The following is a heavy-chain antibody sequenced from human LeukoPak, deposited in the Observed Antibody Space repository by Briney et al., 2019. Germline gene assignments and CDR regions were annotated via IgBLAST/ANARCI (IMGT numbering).Heavy chain of an antibody. J-gene: IGHJ4*02. D-gene: IGHD3-3*01. CDR1: GFTFSSYA. CDR3: AKDPPHLDYDFWYIDY. Sequence: PGRSLRLSCAASGFTFSSYAMHWVRQAPGKGLEWVAVISYDGSNKYYADSVKGRFTISRDNSKNTLYLQMNSLRAEDTAVYYCAKDPPHLDYDFWYIDYWGQGTLVTVSS. CDR2: ISYDGSNK. V-gene: IGHV3-30-3*01.